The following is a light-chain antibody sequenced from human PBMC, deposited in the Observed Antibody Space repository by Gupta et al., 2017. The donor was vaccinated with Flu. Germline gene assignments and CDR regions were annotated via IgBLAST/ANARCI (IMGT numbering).Light chain of an antibody. Sequence: EIVLTQSPATLSLSPGERATRSCRASQSVSSYLAWYQQKPGQAPRLLIYDASNRDTGIPARFSGSGCGKDVTLTISSREQEDFAGYYCQQRSNWPMITFGHGTXVDIK. J-gene: IGKJ3*01. CDR1: QSVSSY. V-gene: IGKV3-11*01. CDR2: DAS. CDR3: QQRSNWPMIT.